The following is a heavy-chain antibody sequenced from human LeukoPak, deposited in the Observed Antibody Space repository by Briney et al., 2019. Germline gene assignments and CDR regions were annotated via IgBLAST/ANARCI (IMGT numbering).Heavy chain of an antibody. J-gene: IGHJ4*02. CDR3: AKADSSGYLFDY. D-gene: IGHD3-22*01. Sequence: PGGSLRLSCAASGFTFSSYAMSWVRQAPGKGLEWVSAISGSGGSTYYADPVKGRFTISRDNSKNTLYLQMNSLRAEDTAVYYCAKADSSGYLFDYWGQGTLVTVSS. CDR2: ISGSGGST. CDR1: GFTFSSYA. V-gene: IGHV3-23*01.